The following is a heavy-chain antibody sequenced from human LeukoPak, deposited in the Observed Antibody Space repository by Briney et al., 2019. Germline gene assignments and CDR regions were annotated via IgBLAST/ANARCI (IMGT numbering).Heavy chain of an antibody. D-gene: IGHD3-22*01. Sequence: ASVKVSRKASGYTFTSYDINWVRQATGQGLEWMGWMNPNSGGTNYAQKFQGRVTMTRDTSISTAYMELSRLRSDDTAVYYCARANYYYDSSGYLGYWGQGTLVTVSS. V-gene: IGHV1-2*02. CDR2: MNPNSGGT. CDR1: GYTFTSYD. CDR3: ARANYYYDSSGYLGY. J-gene: IGHJ4*02.